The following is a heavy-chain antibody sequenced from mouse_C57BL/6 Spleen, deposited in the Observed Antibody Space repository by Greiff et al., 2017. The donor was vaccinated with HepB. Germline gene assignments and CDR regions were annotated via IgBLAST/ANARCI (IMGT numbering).Heavy chain of an antibody. Sequence: VQLQESGAELVKPGASVKISCKASGYAFSSYWMNWVKQRPGKGLEWIGQIYPGDGDTNYNGKFKGKATLTADKSSSTAYMQLSSLTSEDSAVYFCARAIYDGYHWYFDVWGTGTTVTVSS. CDR2: IYPGDGDT. V-gene: IGHV1-80*01. J-gene: IGHJ1*03. D-gene: IGHD2-3*01. CDR3: ARAIYDGYHWYFDV. CDR1: GYAFSSYW.